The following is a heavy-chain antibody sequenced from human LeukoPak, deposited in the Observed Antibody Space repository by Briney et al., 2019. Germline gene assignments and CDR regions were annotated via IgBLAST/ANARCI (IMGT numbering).Heavy chain of an antibody. V-gene: IGHV3-48*01. CDR3: ARGPSSSRARHDAFDI. J-gene: IGHJ3*02. D-gene: IGHD6-13*01. CDR1: GFTFSSYS. Sequence: GGSLRLSCAASGFTFSSYSMNWVRQAPGNGLEWVSYISSSSSTIYYADSVKGRFTISRDNAKNSLYLQMNSLRAEDTAVYYCARGPSSSRARHDAFDIWGQGTMVTVSS. CDR2: ISSSSSTI.